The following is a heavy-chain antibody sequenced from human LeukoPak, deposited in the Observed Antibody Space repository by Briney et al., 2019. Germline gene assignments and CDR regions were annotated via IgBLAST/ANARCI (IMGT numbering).Heavy chain of an antibody. V-gene: IGHV3-48*02. CDR3: ARYCTGGSCYGH. CDR2: IGSTGSNI. J-gene: IGHJ4*02. Sequence: GGSLRLSCAASGFTFSSYSMNWVRQAPGKGLEWVSYIGSTGSNIYYADSVKGRFTIYRDNAKNSLYLQMNSLRDEDTAVYYCARYCTGGSCYGHWGQGTLVTVSS. D-gene: IGHD2-15*01. CDR1: GFTFSSYS.